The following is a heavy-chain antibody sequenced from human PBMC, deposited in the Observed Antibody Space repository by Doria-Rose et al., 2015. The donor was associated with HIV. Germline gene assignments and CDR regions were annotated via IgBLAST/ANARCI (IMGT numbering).Heavy chain of an antibody. Sequence: SGPVLVKPTETLTLTCTVSGVSLSSPGMGVSWIRQPPGKALEWLANIFSDDERSYKTSLKSRLTSSRGTSTSQVVLTMTDMDPVDTATYYCARIKSSRWYHKYYFDFWGQGTLVIVSA. CDR2: IFSDDER. V-gene: IGHV2-26*01. D-gene: IGHD6-13*01. J-gene: IGHJ4*02. CDR1: GVSLSSPGMG. CDR3: ARIKSSRWYHKYYFDF.